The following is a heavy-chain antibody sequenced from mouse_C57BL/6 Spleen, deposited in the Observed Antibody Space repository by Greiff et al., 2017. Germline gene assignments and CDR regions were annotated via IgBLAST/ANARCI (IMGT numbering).Heavy chain of an antibody. Sequence: QVQLQQSGAELVRPGTSVKVSCKASGYAFTNYLIEWVKQRPGQGLEWIGVINPGSGGTNYNEKFKGKATLTADKSSSTAYMQLSSLTSEDSAVYFCARRHYDYEGDAMDYWGQGTSVTVSS. CDR3: ARRHYDYEGDAMDY. CDR1: GYAFTNYL. J-gene: IGHJ4*01. V-gene: IGHV1-54*01. CDR2: INPGSGGT. D-gene: IGHD2-4*01.